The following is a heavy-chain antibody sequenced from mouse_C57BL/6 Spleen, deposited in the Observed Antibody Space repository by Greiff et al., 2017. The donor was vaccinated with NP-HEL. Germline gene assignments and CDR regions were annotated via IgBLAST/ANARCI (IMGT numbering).Heavy chain of an antibody. Sequence: EVHLVESGGGLVKPGGSLKLSCAASGFTFSSYAMSWVRQTPEKRLEWVATISDGGSYTYYPDNVKGRFTISRDNAKNNLYLQMSHLKSEDTAMYYCARGGVYYGSSYWYFDVWGTGTTVTVSS. CDR2: ISDGGSYT. CDR1: GFTFSSYA. V-gene: IGHV5-4*01. J-gene: IGHJ1*03. D-gene: IGHD1-1*01. CDR3: ARGGVYYGSSYWYFDV.